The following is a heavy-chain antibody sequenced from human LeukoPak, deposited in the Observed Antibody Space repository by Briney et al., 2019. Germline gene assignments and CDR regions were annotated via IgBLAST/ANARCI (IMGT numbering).Heavy chain of an antibody. J-gene: IGHJ3*02. CDR3: AKNLWFGVHDAFDI. CDR1: GFTFSTYP. CDR2: ISSRSSTI. D-gene: IGHD3-10*01. V-gene: IGHV3-48*01. Sequence: GGSLRLSCAASGFTFSTYPMNWVRQAPGKGLEWVSYISSRSSTIYYADSVKGRFTISRDNSKNTLYLQMNSLRAEDTAVYYCAKNLWFGVHDAFDIWGQGTMVTVSS.